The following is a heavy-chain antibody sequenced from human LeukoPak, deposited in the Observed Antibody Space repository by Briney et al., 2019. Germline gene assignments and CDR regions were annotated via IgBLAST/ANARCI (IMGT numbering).Heavy chain of an antibody. CDR3: ARDPRRLDY. J-gene: IGHJ4*02. CDR1: GFTFCDYY. V-gene: IGHV3-11*04. Sequence: GGSLRLSCAASGFTFCDYYMMWLRQAPGKGLEGVLYISISGSNIEHADSVRVRFTISRDNAKNSLYLQMNSLRAEDTAVYYCARDPRRLDYWGQGTLVSVSS. CDR2: ISISGSNI. D-gene: IGHD3-22*01.